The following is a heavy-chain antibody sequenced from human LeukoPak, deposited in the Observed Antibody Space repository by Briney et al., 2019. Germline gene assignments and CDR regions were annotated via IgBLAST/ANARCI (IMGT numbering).Heavy chain of an antibody. CDR3: ATDVLPHDFGSGRD. D-gene: IGHD3-10*01. CDR1: GYTLTELS. Sequence: ASVNVSCKVSGYTLTELSMHWVRQAPGKGLEWMGGFDPEDGETIYAQKFQGRVTMTEDKHTDTAYMELSRLRSEDTAVYYCATDVLPHDFGSGRDWGQGTLVTVSS. J-gene: IGHJ4*02. V-gene: IGHV1-24*01. CDR2: FDPEDGET.